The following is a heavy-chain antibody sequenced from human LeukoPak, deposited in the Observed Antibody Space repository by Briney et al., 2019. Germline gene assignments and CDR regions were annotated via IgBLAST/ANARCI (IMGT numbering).Heavy chain of an antibody. D-gene: IGHD6-13*01. CDR2: ISGSGGST. V-gene: IGHV3-23*01. Sequence: GGSLRLSCAASGSTFSSYGMSWAGQAPGKGLEWVSSISGSGGSTYYEDSVKGRLTLSNDNSKNPHYLQMNSLRAEDTAVYYCAKDPKDSSSWYPTYYFYYWGQGTLVTVS. CDR3: AKDPKDSSSWYPTYYFYY. J-gene: IGHJ4*02. CDR1: GSTFSSYG.